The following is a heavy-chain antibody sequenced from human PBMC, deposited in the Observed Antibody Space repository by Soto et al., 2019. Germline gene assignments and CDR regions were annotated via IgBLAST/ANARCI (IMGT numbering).Heavy chain of an antibody. V-gene: IGHV3-74*03. Sequence: GSLRLSCAASVFTFSSYWMHWVRQVPGKGLVWVSRINSEGSITTYADSVKGRCTISRDNAKNMLYLQMNRLRGEDTAVYYCVREGGLLRFLEWLPAYAMDVWGQGTTVTVSS. CDR2: INSEGSIT. CDR3: VREGGLLRFLEWLPAYAMDV. J-gene: IGHJ6*02. CDR1: VFTFSSYW. D-gene: IGHD3-3*01.